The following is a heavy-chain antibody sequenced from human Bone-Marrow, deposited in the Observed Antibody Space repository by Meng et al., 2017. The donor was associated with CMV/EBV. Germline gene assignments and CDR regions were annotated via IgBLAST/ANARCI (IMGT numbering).Heavy chain of an antibody. Sequence: KVSCKGSGYSFTSYWIGWVRQRPGKGLEWMGIIYPGDSDTSYSPSFQGQVTISADKSISTAYLQWSSLKASDPARYYCARLASDGLVRGWFDPWGQGTLVTVSS. D-gene: IGHD5-18*01. CDR1: GYSFTSYW. CDR2: IYPGDSDT. J-gene: IGHJ5*02. CDR3: ARLASDGLVRGWFDP. V-gene: IGHV5-51*01.